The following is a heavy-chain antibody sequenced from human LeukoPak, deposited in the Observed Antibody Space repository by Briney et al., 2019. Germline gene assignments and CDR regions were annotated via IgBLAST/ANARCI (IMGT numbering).Heavy chain of an antibody. CDR1: GGSISRYY. D-gene: IGHD2-15*01. CDR3: ARSQPAVGYCSGGSCYTTFDY. Sequence: PSETLSLTCTVSGGSISRYYWSWIRQPPGKGLEWIGYIYYSGSTNYNPSLKSRVTISVDTSKNQFSLKLSSVTAVDTAVYYCARSQPAVGYCSGGSCYTTFDYWGKGTLVTVSS. J-gene: IGHJ4*02. CDR2: IYYSGST. V-gene: IGHV4-59*01.